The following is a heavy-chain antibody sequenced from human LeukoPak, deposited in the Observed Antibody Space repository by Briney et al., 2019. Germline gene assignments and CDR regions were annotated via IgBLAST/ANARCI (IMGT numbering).Heavy chain of an antibody. D-gene: IGHD5-18*01. CDR2: IYYSGST. J-gene: IGHJ3*02. Sequence: SETLSLTCTVSGGSISSYYWSWIRQPPGKGLEWIGYIYYSGSTNYNPSLKSRVTISVDTSKNQFSLKLSSVTAADTAVYYCARETQLGIHGGADIWGPGTMVTGSS. CDR1: GGSISSYY. CDR3: ARETQLGIHGGADI. V-gene: IGHV4-59*01.